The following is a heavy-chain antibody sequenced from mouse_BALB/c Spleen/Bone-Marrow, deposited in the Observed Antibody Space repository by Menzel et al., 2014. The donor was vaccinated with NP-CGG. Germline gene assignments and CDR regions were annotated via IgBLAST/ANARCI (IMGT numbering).Heavy chain of an antibody. V-gene: IGHV1-69*02. CDR2: IDPSDSYT. J-gene: IGHJ2*01. CDR1: GYTFTSYW. CDR3: ARDSITTVVATDY. D-gene: IGHD1-1*01. Sequence: VQLQQSGAELVKPGASVKLSCKASGYTFTSYWMHWVKQRPGQGLEWIGEIDPSDSYTTYNQKFKGKATLTVDKSSSTAYMQLSSLTSEDSAVYYCARDSITTVVATDYWGQGTTLTVSS.